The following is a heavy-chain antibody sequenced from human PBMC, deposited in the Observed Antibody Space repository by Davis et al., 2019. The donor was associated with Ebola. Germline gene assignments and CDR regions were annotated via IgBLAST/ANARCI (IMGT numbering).Heavy chain of an antibody. Sequence: ASVKVSCKASGYTFTGYYMHWVRQAPGQGLEWMGWINPNSGGTNYAQKFQGWVTMTRDTSISTVYMELSSLRSEDTAIYYCARTYSSSSWNYFDSWGQGTLVTVSS. V-gene: IGHV1-2*04. CDR3: ARTYSSSSWNYFDS. CDR2: INPNSGGT. D-gene: IGHD6-6*01. CDR1: GYTFTGYY. J-gene: IGHJ4*02.